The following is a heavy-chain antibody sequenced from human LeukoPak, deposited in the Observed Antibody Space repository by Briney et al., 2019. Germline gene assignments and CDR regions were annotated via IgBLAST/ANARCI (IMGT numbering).Heavy chain of an antibody. CDR1: GFTVSSNY. V-gene: IGHV3-66*02. D-gene: IGHD1-26*01. J-gene: IGHJ6*03. Sequence: GGSLRLSCAASGFTVSSNYMSWVRQAPGKGLEWVSVIYSGGSTYYADSVKGRFTISRDNSKNTLYPQMNSLRAEDTAVYYCAAVVGATRAVAYYYYMDVWGKGTTVTVSS. CDR2: IYSGGST. CDR3: AAVVGATRAVAYYYYMDV.